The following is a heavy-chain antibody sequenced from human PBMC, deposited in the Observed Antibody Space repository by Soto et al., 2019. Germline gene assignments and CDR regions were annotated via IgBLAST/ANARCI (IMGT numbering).Heavy chain of an antibody. D-gene: IGHD3-22*01. V-gene: IGHV3-15*07. Sequence: GGSLRLSCAASGFTFSNAWMNWVRQAPGKGLEWVGRIKSKTDGGTTDYAAPVKGRFTISRDDSKNTLYLQMNSLKTEDTAVYYCTTRRIVVVKDYYYYYGMDVWGQGTTVTVSS. J-gene: IGHJ6*02. CDR2: IKSKTDGGTT. CDR1: GFTFSNAW. CDR3: TTRRIVVVKDYYYYYGMDV.